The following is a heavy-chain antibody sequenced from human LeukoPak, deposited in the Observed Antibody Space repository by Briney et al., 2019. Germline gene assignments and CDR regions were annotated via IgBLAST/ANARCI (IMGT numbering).Heavy chain of an antibody. CDR1: GRSFSGYY. D-gene: IGHD5-12*01. Sequence: SETLSLTCAVYGRSFSGYYWSWIRQPPGKGLEWIGEINHSGSTNYNPSLKSRVTISVDTSKNQFSLKLSSVTAADTAVYYCAIGRLVATTFDYWGQGTLVTVSS. CDR2: INHSGST. J-gene: IGHJ4*02. CDR3: AIGRLVATTFDY. V-gene: IGHV4-34*01.